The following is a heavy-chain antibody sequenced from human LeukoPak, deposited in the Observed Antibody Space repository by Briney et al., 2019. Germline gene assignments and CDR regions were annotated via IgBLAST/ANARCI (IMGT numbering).Heavy chain of an antibody. CDR1: GGSISSHY. J-gene: IGHJ2*01. CDR3: AGSGSGSYYSPWYFDL. CDR2: IYYSGIT. Sequence: SETLSLTCTVSGGSISSHYWSWIRQFPGKGLEWIGSIYYSGITSYNPSLKSRVTLSVHTSKNQFSLRLSSVAAADTAVYYCAGSGSGSYYSPWYFDLWGRGTLVTVSS. V-gene: IGHV4-59*11. D-gene: IGHD3-10*01.